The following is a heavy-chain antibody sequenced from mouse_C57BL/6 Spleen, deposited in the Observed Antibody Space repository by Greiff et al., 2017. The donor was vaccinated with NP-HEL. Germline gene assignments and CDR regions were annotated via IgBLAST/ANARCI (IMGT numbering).Heavy chain of an antibody. V-gene: IGHV1-9*01. CDR3: ARSYYYGSSPYWYCDV. J-gene: IGHJ1*03. D-gene: IGHD1-1*01. CDR1: GYTFTGYW. CDR2: ILPGSGST. Sequence: VQLQQSGAELMKPGASVKLSCKATGYTFTGYWIEWVKQRPGHGLEWIGEILPGSGSTNYNEKFKGKAKFTADTSSNTAYMQLSSLTTEDSAIYYCARSYYYGSSPYWYCDVWGTGTTVTVSS.